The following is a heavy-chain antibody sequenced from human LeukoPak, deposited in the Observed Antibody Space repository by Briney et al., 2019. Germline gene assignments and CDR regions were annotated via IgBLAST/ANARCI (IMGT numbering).Heavy chain of an antibody. CDR2: FYYSGST. CDR1: GDSISSRSYY. J-gene: IGHJ3*02. Sequence: SETLSLTCTVSGDSISSRSYYWGWIRQPPGKGLEWIGSFYYSGSTYYNPSLKSRVTISVDTSKNQFSLKLSSVTAADTAVYYCARNGDAFDIWGQGTMVTVSS. V-gene: IGHV4-39*01. D-gene: IGHD1-1*01. CDR3: ARNGDAFDI.